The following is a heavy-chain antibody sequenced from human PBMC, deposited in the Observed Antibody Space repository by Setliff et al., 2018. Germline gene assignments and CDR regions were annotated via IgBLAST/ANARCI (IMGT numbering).Heavy chain of an antibody. J-gene: IGHJ4*02. V-gene: IGHV5-51*01. CDR2: IFPSDSNI. Sequence: GESLKISCQASGYDFSKYWIGWVRQMPGEGLDWMGIIFPSDSNIKYSPSFEAQITFSVDKSITTAYLQWSSLKASDTAIYYCARHRVGNSGYAIPILDFWGQGALVTVSS. CDR1: GYDFSKYW. D-gene: IGHD5-12*01. CDR3: ARHRVGNSGYAIPILDF.